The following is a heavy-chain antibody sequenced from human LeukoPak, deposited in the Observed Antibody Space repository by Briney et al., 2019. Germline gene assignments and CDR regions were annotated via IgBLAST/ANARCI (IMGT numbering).Heavy chain of an antibody. CDR1: GYTFNGYY. D-gene: IGHD3-10*01. Sequence: ASVKVSCKASGYTFNGYYMHWVRQAPGQGLEWMGWISAYNGNTNYAQKLQGRVTMTTDTSTITAYMELRSLRSDDTAVYYCASLRYYYGSGENWFDPWGQGTLVTVSS. J-gene: IGHJ5*02. CDR2: ISAYNGNT. V-gene: IGHV1-18*04. CDR3: ASLRYYYGSGENWFDP.